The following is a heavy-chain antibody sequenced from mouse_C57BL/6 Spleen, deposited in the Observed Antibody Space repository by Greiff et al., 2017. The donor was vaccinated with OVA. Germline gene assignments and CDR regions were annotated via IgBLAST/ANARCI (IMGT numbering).Heavy chain of an antibody. Sequence: QVQLQQSGAELVRPGTSVKVSCKASGYAFTNYLIEWVKQRPGQGLEWIGVINPGSGSTNYNEKFKGKATLTADKSSSTAYMQLSSLTSEDSAVYFCARSDDYNWYFDVWGTGTTVTVSS. CDR1: GYAFTNYL. D-gene: IGHD2-4*01. CDR3: ARSDDYNWYFDV. J-gene: IGHJ1*03. V-gene: IGHV1-54*01. CDR2: INPGSGST.